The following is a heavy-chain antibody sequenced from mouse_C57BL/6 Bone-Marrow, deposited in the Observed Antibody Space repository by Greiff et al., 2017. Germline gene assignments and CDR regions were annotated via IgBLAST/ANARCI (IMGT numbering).Heavy chain of an antibody. CDR1: GYTFTSYG. Sequence: VQLQQSGAELARPGASVKLSCKASGYTFTSYGISWVKQRTGQGLEWIGEIYPRSGNTYYNEKFKGKATLTADKSSSTAYRQLSSLTSEDSAVYFCARSQLRLLAWFAYWGQGTLVTVSA. J-gene: IGHJ3*01. V-gene: IGHV1-81*01. D-gene: IGHD3-2*02. CDR3: ARSQLRLLAWFAY. CDR2: IYPRSGNT.